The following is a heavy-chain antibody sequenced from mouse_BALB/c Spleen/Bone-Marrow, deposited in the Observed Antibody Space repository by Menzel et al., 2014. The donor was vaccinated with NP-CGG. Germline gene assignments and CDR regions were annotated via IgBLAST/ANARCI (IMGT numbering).Heavy chain of an antibody. CDR3: ANLGRYAMDY. CDR2: IYPGSGST. CDR1: GYTFTDYY. J-gene: IGHJ4*01. Sequence: LQESGPELVKPGASVKISCKASGYTFTDYYINWVKQKPGQGLEWIGWIYPGSGSTKYNEKFKGKATLTVDTSSSTAYMQLSSLTSEDTAVHFCANLGRYAMDYWGQGTSVTVSS. V-gene: IGHV1-84*02. D-gene: IGHD3-1*01.